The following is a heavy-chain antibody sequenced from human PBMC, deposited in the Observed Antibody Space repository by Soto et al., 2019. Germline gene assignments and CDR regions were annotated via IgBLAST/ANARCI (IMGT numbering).Heavy chain of an antibody. CDR2: ISTYNGNT. J-gene: IGHJ3*02. V-gene: IGHV1-18*04. Sequence: RASVKVSCKASGYTFTSYGISWVRQAPGQGLEWLGWISTYNGNTNYAQKLQGRVTMTTDTSTSTAYMELRSLRSDDTAVYYCARGRYDFWSGYYRVAAFDIWGQGTMVTVSS. CDR3: ARGRYDFWSGYYRVAAFDI. D-gene: IGHD3-3*01. CDR1: GYTFTSYG.